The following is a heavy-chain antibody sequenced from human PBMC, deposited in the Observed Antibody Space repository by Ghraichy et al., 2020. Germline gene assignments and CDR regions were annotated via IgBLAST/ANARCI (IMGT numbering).Heavy chain of an antibody. CDR3: AKDGIPPPFVVTWYFAL. Sequence: LSLTCAASGFTFSSYAMHWVRQAPGKGLEWVAVLSYDGSIKYYADSLKGRFTISRDNSKNTLYLQMHSLRTEDTAVYYCAKDGIPPPFVVTWYFALWGRGTLVTVSS. CDR1: GFTFSSYA. D-gene: IGHD3-22*01. V-gene: IGHV3-30*18. J-gene: IGHJ2*01. CDR2: LSYDGSIK.